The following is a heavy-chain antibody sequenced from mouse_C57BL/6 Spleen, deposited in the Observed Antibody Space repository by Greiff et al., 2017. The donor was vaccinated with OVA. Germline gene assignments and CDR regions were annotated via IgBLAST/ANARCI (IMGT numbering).Heavy chain of an antibody. J-gene: IGHJ2*01. CDR3: ARGDYDYDFDY. CDR2: IDPEDGET. Sequence: LKASGAELVKPGASVKLFCSASGLNIKEFFMHWVKQRTEQGLEWIGRIDPEDGETKYAPKFQGKATITADTFSNTAYLQRSSLTSEDTAVDYCARGDYDYDFDYRGQGTTLTVSS. V-gene: IGHV14-2*01. CDR1: GLNIKEFF. D-gene: IGHD2-4*01.